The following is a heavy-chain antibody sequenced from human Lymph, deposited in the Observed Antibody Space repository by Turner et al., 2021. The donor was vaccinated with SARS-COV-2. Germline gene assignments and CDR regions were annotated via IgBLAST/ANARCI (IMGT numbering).Heavy chain of an antibody. CDR3: ARDATGPLGY. V-gene: IGHV1-69*10. J-gene: IGHJ4*02. CDR2: TIPIFGIA. D-gene: IGHD1-1*01. Sequence: QVQLVQSGAEVKKPGSSVKVSCKASGGTFSTYAISWVRQDPGQGLEWLGGTIPIFGIANYAQKFQGRVTITADKFTSTAYMELSSLRSEDTAVYYCARDATGPLGYWGRGTLVTVSS. CDR1: GGTFSTYA.